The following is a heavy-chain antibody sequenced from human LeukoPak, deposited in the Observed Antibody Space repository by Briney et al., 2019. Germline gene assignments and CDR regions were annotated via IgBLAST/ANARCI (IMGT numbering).Heavy chain of an antibody. D-gene: IGHD6-13*01. V-gene: IGHV6-1*01. J-gene: IGHJ4*02. Sequence: SQTLSLTCGISGDSFSSDSAAWNWIRQSPSRGLEWLGRTYYRSTWFSDYAVSVESRITINPDTSKNQFSLKLSSVTAADTAVYYCARPKGSSWPYYFDYWGQGTLVTVSS. CDR2: TYYRSTWFS. CDR3: ARPKGSSWPYYFDY. CDR1: GDSFSSDSAA.